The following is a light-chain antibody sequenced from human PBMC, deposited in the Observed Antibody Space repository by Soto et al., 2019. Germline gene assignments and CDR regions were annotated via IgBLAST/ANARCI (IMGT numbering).Light chain of an antibody. CDR1: QTIKNY. J-gene: IGKJ5*01. V-gene: IGKV1-39*01. CDR3: QQFYSAPIT. Sequence: DIQMSQSPSSLSASVGDSFTITCRASQTIKNYLNWYQQKQGRXPNXXIYSASTLHSGVPSRFSGTKSATDLTLTITSLQPEDCATYYCQQFYSAPITFGQGTRLEIK. CDR2: SAS.